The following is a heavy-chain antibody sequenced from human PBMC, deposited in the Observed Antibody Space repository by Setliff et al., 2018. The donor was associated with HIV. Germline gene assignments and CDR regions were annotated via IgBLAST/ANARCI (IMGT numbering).Heavy chain of an antibody. J-gene: IGHJ4*02. Sequence: SVKVSCKASGGTFSRSVFSWVRQAPGQGLQRMGRFIPMFGATKYAQGFQSRVTITADRSTSTVHMELRSLRSEDTAVYYCARELKGVYDSWSSSDPPYYFDNWGQGTLVTVSS. CDR3: ARELKGVYDSWSSSDPPYYFDN. V-gene: IGHV1-69*06. D-gene: IGHD3-3*01. CDR1: GGTFSRSV. CDR2: FIPMFGAT.